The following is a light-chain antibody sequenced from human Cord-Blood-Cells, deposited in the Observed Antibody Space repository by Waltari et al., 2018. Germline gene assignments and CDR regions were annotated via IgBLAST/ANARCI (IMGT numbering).Light chain of an antibody. V-gene: IGLV2-23*01. Sequence: QSALTQPASVSGSPGQSITISCTGTSSDVGSSNLVSWYQQHPGKAPKLMIYEGSKRPSVVSNRFSGSKSGNTASLTISGLQAEDEADYYCCSYAGSSTSWVFGGGTKLTVL. CDR2: EGS. J-gene: IGLJ3*02. CDR3: CSYAGSSTSWV. CDR1: SSDVGSSNL.